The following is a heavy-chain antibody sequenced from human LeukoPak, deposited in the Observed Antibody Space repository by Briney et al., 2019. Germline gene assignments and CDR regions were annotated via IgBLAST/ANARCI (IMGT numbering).Heavy chain of an antibody. CDR3: ARDGDIPVAER. CDR2: ISTYNGNT. CDR1: GYTFTHYG. J-gene: IGHJ4*02. Sequence: ASVKVSCTASGYTFTHYGISWVRQAPGQGLEWMGWISTYNGNTNYAQKLQGRVTMPTDTSTSTAYMELRSLRSDDTAVYYCARDGDIPVAERWGQGTLVTVSS. V-gene: IGHV1-18*01. D-gene: IGHD6-19*01.